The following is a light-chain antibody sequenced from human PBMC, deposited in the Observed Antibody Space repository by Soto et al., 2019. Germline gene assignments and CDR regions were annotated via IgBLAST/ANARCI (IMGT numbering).Light chain of an antibody. J-gene: IGLJ2*01. V-gene: IGLV2-8*01. CDR2: EVT. CDR3: SSYAGSTPVV. Sequence: QSALTQPPSASGSPGQSVTISCTGTSSDVGGYNYVSWYQQHPGKAPQLMIYEVTKRPSGVPDRFSGSKSGNTASLTVSGLQAEDEADYYCSSYAGSTPVVFGGGTKVTVL. CDR1: SSDVGGYNY.